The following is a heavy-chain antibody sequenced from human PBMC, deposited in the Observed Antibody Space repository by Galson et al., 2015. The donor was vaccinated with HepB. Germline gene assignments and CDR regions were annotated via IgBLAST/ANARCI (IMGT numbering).Heavy chain of an antibody. D-gene: IGHD1-7*01. Sequence: SETLSLTCTVSGGSISSSIYYWGWIRQPPGKGLEWIGSMSYSGSTYYNPSLKSRVTISVDTSKDQFSLKLSSVTAADTAVYYCARHESKWKYDYWGQGTLVTVSS. CDR3: ARHESKWKYDY. V-gene: IGHV4-39*01. CDR1: GGSISSSIYY. J-gene: IGHJ4*02. CDR2: MSYSGST.